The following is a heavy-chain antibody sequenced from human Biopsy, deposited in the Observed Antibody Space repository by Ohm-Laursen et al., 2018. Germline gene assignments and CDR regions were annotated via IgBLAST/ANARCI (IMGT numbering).Heavy chain of an antibody. CDR3: AKINPSSIYYYYGMDV. J-gene: IGHJ6*02. V-gene: IGHV3-23*01. Sequence: SLRLSCAASGFTFSNYAMGWVRQAPGKGLEWVSAISGSAGSTNYADSVKGRFTISRDNSKNTLYLQLNSLRAEDTALYYCAKINPSSIYYYYGMDVWGQGTTVTVSS. CDR2: ISGSAGST. CDR1: GFTFSNYA.